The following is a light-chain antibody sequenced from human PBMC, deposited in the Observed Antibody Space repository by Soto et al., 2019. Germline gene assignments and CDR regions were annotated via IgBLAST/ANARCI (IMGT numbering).Light chain of an antibody. CDR2: GAS. Sequence: VLTQSPGTLSLSTGERATLSCRASQSVSSSYLAWYQQKPGQAPRLLIYGASSRATGIPDRFSGSGSGTDFTLTISRLEPEDFAVYYCQQYGSSPLFGPGTKVDIK. CDR3: QQYGSSPL. V-gene: IGKV3-20*01. J-gene: IGKJ3*01. CDR1: QSVSSSY.